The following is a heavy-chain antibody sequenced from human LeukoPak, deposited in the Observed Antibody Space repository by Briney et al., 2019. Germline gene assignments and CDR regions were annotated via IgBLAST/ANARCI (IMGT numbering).Heavy chain of an antibody. CDR1: GFTFSSYS. D-gene: IGHD6-19*01. J-gene: IGHJ3*01. CDR2: ISSSTSYI. CDR3: ARDHSRGWYGYAFDV. V-gene: IGHV3-21*01. Sequence: SGGSLRLSCVASGFTFSSYSMNWLRMAPGKGLEWVSSISSSTSYIYYADSVKGRFTISRDNAENSLYLQMNSLRAEDTAVYYCARDHSRGWYGYAFDVWGQGTMVTVSS.